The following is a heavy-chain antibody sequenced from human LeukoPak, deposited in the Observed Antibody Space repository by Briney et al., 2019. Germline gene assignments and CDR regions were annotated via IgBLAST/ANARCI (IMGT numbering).Heavy chain of an antibody. CDR2: INPNSGGT. V-gene: IGHV1-2*02. CDR3: ARDFFDVAAAGTGYYYYMDV. Sequence: GASVKVSCKASGYTFTGYYMHWVRQAPGQGLEWMGWINPNSGGTNYAQKFQGRVTMTRDTSISTAYMELSRLRSDDTAVYYCARDFFDVAAAGTGYYYYMDVWGKGTTVTISS. CDR1: GYTFTGYY. J-gene: IGHJ6*03. D-gene: IGHD6-13*01.